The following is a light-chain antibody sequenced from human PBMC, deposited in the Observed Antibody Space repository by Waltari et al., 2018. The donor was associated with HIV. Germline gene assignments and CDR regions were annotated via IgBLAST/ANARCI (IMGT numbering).Light chain of an antibody. V-gene: IGLV2-14*01. Sequence: QSALTQPASVSGSPGQSITISCTGASSNIGTSKYVSWYLQRPGKAPQILIYEVTNRPSGVSARFSGSKSGNTASLTISRLQPEDEAVYFCNSVTNSGTLEFGGGTKLTVL. CDR1: SSNIGTSKY. CDR3: NSVTNSGTLE. CDR2: EVT. J-gene: IGLJ3*02.